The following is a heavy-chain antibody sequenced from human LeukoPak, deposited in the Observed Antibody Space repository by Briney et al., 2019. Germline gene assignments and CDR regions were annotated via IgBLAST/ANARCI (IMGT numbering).Heavy chain of an antibody. CDR3: AKRAPDSSGYYRSYYFDY. Sequence: GGSLRLSCAASGFTFSSYAMSWVRQAPGKGLEWVSAISGSGGSTYYADSVKGRFTISRDNSKNTLYLQMNSLRAGDTAVYYCAKRAPDSSGYYRSYYFDYWGQGTLVTVSS. J-gene: IGHJ4*02. CDR1: GFTFSSYA. V-gene: IGHV3-23*01. D-gene: IGHD3-22*01. CDR2: ISGSGGST.